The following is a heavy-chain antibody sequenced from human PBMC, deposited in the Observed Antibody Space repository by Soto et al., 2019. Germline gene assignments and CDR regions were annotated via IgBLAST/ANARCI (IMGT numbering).Heavy chain of an antibody. Sequence: ASVKVSCKASGYTFTSYYMHWVRQAPGQGLEWMGIINPSNGNTKYSQKFQSRVTITRDTSASTAYMELSSLGSEDTAVYYCARIYSRSSLGIDSCGQGTLVTISS. CDR2: INPSNGNT. D-gene: IGHD6-6*01. CDR3: ARIYSRSSLGIDS. J-gene: IGHJ4*02. CDR1: GYTFTSYY. V-gene: IGHV1-46*01.